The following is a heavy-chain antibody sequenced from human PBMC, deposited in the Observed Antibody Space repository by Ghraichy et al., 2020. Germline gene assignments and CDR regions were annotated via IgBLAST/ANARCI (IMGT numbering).Heavy chain of an antibody. Sequence: SQTLSLTCTVSGGSISSYYWSWIRQPPGKGLEWIGYIYYSGSTNYNPSLKSRVTISVDTSKNQFSLKLSSVTAADTAAYYCASTGGYSYGSLDYWGQGTLVTVSS. V-gene: IGHV4-59*01. CDR2: IYYSGST. D-gene: IGHD5-18*01. J-gene: IGHJ4*02. CDR3: ASTGGYSYGSLDY. CDR1: GGSISSYY.